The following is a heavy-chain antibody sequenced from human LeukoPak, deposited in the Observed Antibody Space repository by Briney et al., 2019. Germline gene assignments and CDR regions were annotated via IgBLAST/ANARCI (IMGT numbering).Heavy chain of an antibody. Sequence: AGGSLRLSCAASGFTLSDYYMSWIRQAPGKGLEWVSYSSSSGTTIYYADSVKGRFAISRDNAKNSLYLQMNSLRVEDTAVYYCARHRDFIDYWGQGTLVTVSS. CDR3: ARHRDFIDY. J-gene: IGHJ4*02. CDR2: SSSSGTTI. D-gene: IGHD3/OR15-3a*01. CDR1: GFTLSDYY. V-gene: IGHV3-11*01.